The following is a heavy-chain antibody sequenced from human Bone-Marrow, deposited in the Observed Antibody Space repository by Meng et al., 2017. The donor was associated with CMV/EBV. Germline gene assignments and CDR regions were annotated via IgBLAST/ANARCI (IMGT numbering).Heavy chain of an antibody. CDR3: ARGESPPKYSSREASQPRRRLRIYFDY. CDR2: INHSGST. D-gene: IGHD6-13*01. V-gene: IGHV4-34*01. J-gene: IGHJ4*02. Sequence: WIRQPPGKGLEWIGEINHSGSTNYNPSLKSRVTISVDTSKNQFSLKLSSVTAADTAVYYCARGESPPKYSSREASQPRRRLRIYFDYWGQGTLVTVSS.